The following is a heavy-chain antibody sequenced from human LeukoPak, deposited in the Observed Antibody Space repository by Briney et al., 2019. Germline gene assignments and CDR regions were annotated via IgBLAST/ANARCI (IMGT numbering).Heavy chain of an antibody. CDR3: AKAGSGYSVYYFDY. CDR2: ISWDGGST. D-gene: IGHD3-22*01. J-gene: IGHJ4*02. V-gene: IGHV3-43D*04. CDR1: VFSFDDYA. Sequence: GGSLRLSCAASVFSFDDYAMHWVRQAPGKGLEWVSLISWDGGSTYYADSVKGRFTISRDNSKNSLYLQMNSLRAEDTALYYCAKAGSGYSVYYFDYWGQGTLVTVSS.